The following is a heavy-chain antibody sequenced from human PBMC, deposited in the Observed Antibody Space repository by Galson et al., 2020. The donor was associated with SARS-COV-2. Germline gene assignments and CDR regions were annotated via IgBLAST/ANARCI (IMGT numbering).Heavy chain of an antibody. J-gene: IGHJ4*02. V-gene: IGHV3-74*01. CDR3: AREGSGYWIDH. CDR2: VNNDGSYT. D-gene: IGHD3-3*01. CDR1: GFTFSSYW. Sequence: GESLKISCAASGFTFSSYWMHWVRQAPGKGLVWVSRVNNDGSYTNDADSLKGRFTISRDNAKNTLYLQMSGLRVEDTAVYYCAREGSGYWIDHWGQGTLITVSS.